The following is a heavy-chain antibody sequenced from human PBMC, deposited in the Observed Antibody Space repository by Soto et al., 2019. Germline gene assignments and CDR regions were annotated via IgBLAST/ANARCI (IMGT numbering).Heavy chain of an antibody. D-gene: IGHD6-25*01. CDR1: SGSITSSTFY. Sequence: QLQLQESGPGLVKPSETLSLTCTVSSGSITSSTFYWGWIRQPPGRGPEWIGSIYYSGGGSTYYNPSLKSRVTISGDTSKDQSSLILSSVTAADPAVYYCRVAAASPPRPRAFDVWGQGTMVTVSS. CDR3: RVAAASPPRPRAFDV. J-gene: IGHJ3*01. V-gene: IGHV4-39*01. CDR2: IYYSGGGST.